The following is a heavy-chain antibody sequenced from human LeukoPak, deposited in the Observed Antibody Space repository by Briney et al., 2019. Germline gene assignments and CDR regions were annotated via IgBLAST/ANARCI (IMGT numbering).Heavy chain of an antibody. V-gene: IGHV3-33*01. Sequence: GRSLRLSCAASGFTFSSYGMHWVRQAPGKGLEWVAVIWYDGSNKYYADSVKGRFTISRDNSKNTLYLQMNSLRAEDTAVYYCAREEVDVDYYFDYWGQGTLVTVSS. CDR2: IWYDGSNK. CDR1: GFTFSSYG. CDR3: AREEVDVDYYFDY. J-gene: IGHJ4*02. D-gene: IGHD4-17*01.